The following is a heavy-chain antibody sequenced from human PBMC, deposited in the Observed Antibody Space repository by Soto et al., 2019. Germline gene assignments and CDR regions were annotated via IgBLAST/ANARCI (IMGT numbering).Heavy chain of an antibody. CDR2: IKSKTDGGTT. CDR1: GFTFSNAW. J-gene: IGHJ4*02. V-gene: IGHV3-15*01. CDR3: TTALAYGDFNTGNC. Sequence: EVQLVESGGGLVKPGGSLRLSCAASGFTFSNAWMSWVRQAPGKGLEWVGRIKSKTDGGTTDYAAPVNGRFTISRDDSKNTLYLQMNSLKTEDTAVYYCTTALAYGDFNTGNCWGQGTLVTVSS. D-gene: IGHD4-17*01.